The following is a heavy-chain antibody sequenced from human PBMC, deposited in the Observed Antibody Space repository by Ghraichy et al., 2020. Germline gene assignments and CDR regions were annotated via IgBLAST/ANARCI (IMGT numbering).Heavy chain of an antibody. CDR1: GFTFDDYA. D-gene: IGHD3-10*01. V-gene: IGHV3-43D*04. CDR3: AKDMYPYGSGSYPNY. Sequence: GGSLRLSCAASGFTFDDYAMHWVRHAPGKGLEWVSLISWDGGSTYYADSVKGRFTISRDNSKNSLYLQMNSLRAEDTALYYCAKDMYPYGSGSYPNYWGQGTLVTVSS. J-gene: IGHJ4*02. CDR2: ISWDGGST.